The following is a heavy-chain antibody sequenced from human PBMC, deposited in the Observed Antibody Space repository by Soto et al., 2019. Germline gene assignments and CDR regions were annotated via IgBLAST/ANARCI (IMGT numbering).Heavy chain of an antibody. Sequence: ASVKVSFKASGYIFTGYHMHWVRQAPGQGLEWMGCIKPNSGDTKYAQKFQGRVTMTRDTSISTAYMELSSLRSDDTAVYYCAREELPIYYYGMDVWGHGATVTVSS. J-gene: IGHJ6*02. CDR1: GYIFTGYH. D-gene: IGHD1-7*01. CDR3: AREELPIYYYGMDV. CDR2: IKPNSGDT. V-gene: IGHV1-2*02.